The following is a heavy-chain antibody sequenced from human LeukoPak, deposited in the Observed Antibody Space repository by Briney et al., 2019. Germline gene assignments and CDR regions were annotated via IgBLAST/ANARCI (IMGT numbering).Heavy chain of an antibody. Sequence: GGSLRLSCAASGFTFSDHYMDWVRQAPGKGLEWVGRTRNKANSYTTEYAASVKGRFTISRDDSKNSLYLQMNSLRAEDTAVYYCARYSTVTTWVGFDFDYWGQGTLVTVSS. J-gene: IGHJ4*02. D-gene: IGHD4-17*01. CDR3: ARYSTVTTWVGFDFDY. V-gene: IGHV3-72*01. CDR1: GFTFSDHY. CDR2: TRNKANSYTT.